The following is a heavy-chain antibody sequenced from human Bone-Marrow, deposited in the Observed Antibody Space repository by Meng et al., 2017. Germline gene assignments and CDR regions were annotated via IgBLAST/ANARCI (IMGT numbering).Heavy chain of an antibody. Sequence: SETLSLTCAVYGGSFSGYYWSWIRQPPGKGLEWIGSIYHSGSTYYNPSLKSRVTISVDTSKNQFSLKLSSVTAADTAVYYCATAGYSYGEPIDYWGQGTLVTVSS. J-gene: IGHJ4*02. V-gene: IGHV4-34*01. CDR1: GGSFSGYY. D-gene: IGHD5-18*01. CDR3: ATAGYSYGEPIDY. CDR2: IYHSGST.